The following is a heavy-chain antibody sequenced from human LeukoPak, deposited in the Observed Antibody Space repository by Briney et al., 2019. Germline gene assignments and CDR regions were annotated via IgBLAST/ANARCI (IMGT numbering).Heavy chain of an antibody. V-gene: IGHV3-20*04. CDR1: GFTFNDYG. CDR3: AELGITMIGGV. D-gene: IGHD3-10*02. J-gene: IGHJ6*04. CDR2: INWNGGST. Sequence: PGGSLRLSCAASGFTFNDYGMSWVRQAPGKGLEWVSGINWNGGSTGYADSVKGRFTISRDNAKNSLYLQMNSLRAEDTAVYYCAELGITMIGGVWGKGTTVTISS.